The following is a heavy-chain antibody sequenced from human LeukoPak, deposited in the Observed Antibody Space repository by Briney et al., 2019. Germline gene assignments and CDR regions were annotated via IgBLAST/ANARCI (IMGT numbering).Heavy chain of an antibody. J-gene: IGHJ3*02. CDR1: GFTFDDYA. Sequence: PGGSLRLSCAASGFTFDDYAMHWVRQAPGKGLEWVSDISWNSGSIGYADSVKGRFTISRDNAKNSLYLQMNSLRAEDMALYYCAKASGYCALGDAFDIWGQGTMVTVSS. CDR3: AKASGYCALGDAFDI. V-gene: IGHV3-9*03. D-gene: IGHD3-22*01. CDR2: ISWNSGSI.